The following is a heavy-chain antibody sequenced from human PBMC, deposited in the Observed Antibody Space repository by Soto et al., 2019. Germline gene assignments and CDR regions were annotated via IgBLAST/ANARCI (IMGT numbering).Heavy chain of an antibody. CDR1: GGTFSGYA. V-gene: IGHV1-69*01. D-gene: IGHD2-2*02. CDR2: IIPMFGTS. CDR3: ARGSCSSTSCYKEYYFDI. Sequence: QVQLVQSGAEVKKPGSSVKVSCKASGGTFSGYAISWVRQAPGQGLDWMGEIIPMFGTSTYAQKFQGRVTTTADEFTSTAYMELSSLRSEDTAVYYCARGSCSSTSCYKEYYFDIWGQGTLVTVSS. J-gene: IGHJ4*02.